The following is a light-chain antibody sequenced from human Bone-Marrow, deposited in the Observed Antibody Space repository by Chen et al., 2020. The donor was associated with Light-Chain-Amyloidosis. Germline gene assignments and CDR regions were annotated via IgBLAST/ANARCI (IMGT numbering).Light chain of an antibody. CDR3: QSADSSGTYEVI. CDR2: SDT. CDR1: DLPTKY. J-gene: IGLJ2*01. Sequence: SYELTQPPSVSVSPGQTARITCSGDDLPTKYAYWYQQKPGQAPVLVIHSDTERPSGISERFSGSSSGTTATLTISGVQAEYEADYHCQSADSSGTYEVIFGGGTKLTVL. V-gene: IGLV3-25*03.